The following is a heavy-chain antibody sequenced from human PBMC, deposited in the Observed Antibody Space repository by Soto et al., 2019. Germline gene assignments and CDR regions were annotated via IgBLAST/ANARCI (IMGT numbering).Heavy chain of an antibody. J-gene: IGHJ6*02. CDR1: GFTFSSYA. D-gene: IGHD6-13*01. Sequence: PGGSLRLSCAASGFTFSSYAMHWVRQAPGKGLEWVAVISYDGSNKYYADSVKGRFTISRDNSKNTLYLQMNSLRAEDTAVYYCARNTVSAAGADYYGLDVWGQGTTVTVSS. V-gene: IGHV3-30-3*01. CDR2: ISYDGSNK. CDR3: ARNTVSAAGADYYGLDV.